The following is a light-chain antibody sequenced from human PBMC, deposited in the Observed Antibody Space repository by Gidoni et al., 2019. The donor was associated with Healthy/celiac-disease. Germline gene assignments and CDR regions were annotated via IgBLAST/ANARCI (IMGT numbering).Light chain of an antibody. CDR2: DAS. J-gene: IGKJ5*01. Sequence: ELVLTQSPATLSLSPGERATLSCRASQSVSSYLAWYQQKPGQAPRLLIYDASNRAIGIPARFSGSGSGTDFTLTISSLEPEDFAVYYCQQRSNWPPVTFGQGTRLEIK. CDR3: QQRSNWPPVT. V-gene: IGKV3-11*01. CDR1: QSVSSY.